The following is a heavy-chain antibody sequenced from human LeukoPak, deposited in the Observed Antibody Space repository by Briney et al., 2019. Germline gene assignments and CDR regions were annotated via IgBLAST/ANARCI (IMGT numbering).Heavy chain of an antibody. Sequence: GASVKVSCKASGYTFTSYDINWVRQATGQGLEWMGWMNPNSGNTGYAQKFQGRVTMTRNTSISTAYMELSSLRSEDTAVYYCARGLRGSGWYFTPSQHWGQGTLVTVPS. CDR1: GYTFTSYD. CDR3: ARGLRGSGWYFTPSQH. CDR2: MNPNSGNT. D-gene: IGHD6-19*01. J-gene: IGHJ1*01. V-gene: IGHV1-8*01.